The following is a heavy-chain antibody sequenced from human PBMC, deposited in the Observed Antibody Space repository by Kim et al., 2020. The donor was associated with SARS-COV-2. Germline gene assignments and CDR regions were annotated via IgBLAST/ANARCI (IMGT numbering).Heavy chain of an antibody. CDR3: ARHSSPTAKIDP. CDR1: GGSIRSYY. D-gene: IGHD2-21*02. J-gene: IGHJ5*02. CDR2: IYYIGST. V-gene: IGHV4-59*08. Sequence: SETLSLTCIVSGGSIRSYYWSWIRQPPGKGLEWIGYIYYIGSTNYNPSLKSRVTISVDTSTNQFSLKLSSVTAADTAVYYCARHSSPTAKIDPWGQGTLVTVSS.